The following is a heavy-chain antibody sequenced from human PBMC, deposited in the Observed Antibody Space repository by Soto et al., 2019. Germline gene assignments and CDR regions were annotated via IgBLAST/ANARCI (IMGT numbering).Heavy chain of an antibody. J-gene: IGHJ5*01. CDR1: SGSFSGHP. V-gene: IGHV4-34*01. Sequence: SETLSLTCAVYSGSFSGHPWTWIRQSPGKGLEWIGDINHSGRVNYSPSLKSRVTISLDTSKNQFSLTLSAVTAADTAMYYCSTRAYDTNGYYRFDPWGQGTLVTVSS. CDR3: STRAYDTNGYYRFDP. CDR2: INHSGRV. D-gene: IGHD3-22*01.